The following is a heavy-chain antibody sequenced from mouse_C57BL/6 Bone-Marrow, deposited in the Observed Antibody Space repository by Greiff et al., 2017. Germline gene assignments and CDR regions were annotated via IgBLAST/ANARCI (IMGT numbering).Heavy chain of an antibody. D-gene: IGHD2-5*01. CDR3: ARYSN. J-gene: IGHJ4*01. CDR2: IDPSDSYT. CDR1: GYTFTSYW. Sequence: QVQLQQPGAELVKPGASVKLSCKASGYTFTSYWMQWVQQRPGQGLEWIGEIDPSDSYTNYNQKFKGKATLTVDTSSSTAYMQLSSLTSEDSAVYYCARYSNWGQGTSVTVSS. V-gene: IGHV1-50*01.